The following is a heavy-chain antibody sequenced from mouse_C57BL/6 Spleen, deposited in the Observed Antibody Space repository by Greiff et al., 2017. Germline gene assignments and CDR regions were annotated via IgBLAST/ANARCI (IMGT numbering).Heavy chain of an antibody. D-gene: IGHD1-1*01. V-gene: IGHV1-63*01. CDR1: GYTFTNYW. Sequence: VQLQQSGAELVRPGTSVKMSCKASGYTFTNYWIGWAKQRPGHGLEWIGDIYPGGGYTNYTEKFKGKATLTADKSSSTAYMQFSSLTSEDSAIYYCARSDGYGSGGFAYWGQGTLVTVSA. J-gene: IGHJ3*01. CDR2: IYPGGGYT. CDR3: ARSDGYGSGGFAY.